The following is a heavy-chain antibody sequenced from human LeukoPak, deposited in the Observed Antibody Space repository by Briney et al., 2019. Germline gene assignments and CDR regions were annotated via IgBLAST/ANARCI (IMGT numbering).Heavy chain of an antibody. CDR1: GYTFTSYA. CDR3: ARARNYDILSGYYRYFDY. J-gene: IGHJ4*02. CDR2: INAGNGNT. D-gene: IGHD3-9*01. Sequence: ASVKVSCKASGYTFTSYAMHWVRLAPGQTLEWIGWINAGNGNTKYSQKFQGRVTITRDTSASTAYMELSSLRSEDTAVYYCARARNYDILSGYYRYFDYWGQRTLVTVSS. V-gene: IGHV1-3*01.